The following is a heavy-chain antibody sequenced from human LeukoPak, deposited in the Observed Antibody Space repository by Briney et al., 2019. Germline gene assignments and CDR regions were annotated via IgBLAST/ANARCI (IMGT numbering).Heavy chain of an antibody. D-gene: IGHD4-23*01. Sequence: PGRSLRLSCAASGFTFDDYAMHWVRQAPGKGLERVSGISWNSGSIGYADSVKGRFTISRDNAKNSLYLQMNSLRAEDTALYYCAKGNDYGGNDFDYWGQGTLVTVSS. CDR1: GFTFDDYA. CDR2: ISWNSGSI. J-gene: IGHJ4*02. CDR3: AKGNDYGGNDFDY. V-gene: IGHV3-9*01.